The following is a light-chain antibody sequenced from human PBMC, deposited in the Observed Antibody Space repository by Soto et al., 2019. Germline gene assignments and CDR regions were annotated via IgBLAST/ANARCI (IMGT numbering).Light chain of an antibody. CDR2: GAS. Sequence: IVLTQSPGILSVSPGERATLSCRASHSVSSNYLAWFQQKPGQAPRLLITGASSRATGIPDRFSGSGSGTDFSLTISMLEPEDFAVYYCQQYGNSPCTFGQGTKLEIK. CDR3: QQYGNSPCT. J-gene: IGKJ2*02. CDR1: HSVSSNY. V-gene: IGKV3-20*01.